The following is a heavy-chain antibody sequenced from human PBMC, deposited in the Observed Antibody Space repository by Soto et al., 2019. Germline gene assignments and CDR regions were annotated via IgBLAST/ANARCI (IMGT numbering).Heavy chain of an antibody. CDR2: MKSKSDGGTT. CDR1: GSTVSNAY. CDR3: TTSGVSTRYGMDV. Sequence: EVQLVESGGGLVKPGGSLRLSCAASGSTVSNAYMNCVRQAPGKGLEWVGRMKSKSDGGTTDYAAPVKGRFTISSDDSKNTVYLQMNSLKIEDTAVYYCTTSGVSTRYGMDVWGQGTTVTVSP. V-gene: IGHV3-15*07. J-gene: IGHJ6*01. D-gene: IGHD4-4*01.